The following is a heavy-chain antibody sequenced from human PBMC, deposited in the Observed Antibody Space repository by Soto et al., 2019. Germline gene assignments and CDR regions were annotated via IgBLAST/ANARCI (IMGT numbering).Heavy chain of an antibody. Sequence: GESLKISCKGSGYSFAGYWITWVRQKPGKGLEWMGRIDPSDSQTYYSPSFRGHVTISADKSIGSAYLHWSTLEASDTAIYYCARLSTGFCTKTTCQHYFGMDVWGQGTTVTVSS. CDR3: ARLSTGFCTKTTCQHYFGMDV. CDR2: IDPSDSQT. D-gene: IGHD2-8*01. V-gene: IGHV5-10-1*01. J-gene: IGHJ6*02. CDR1: GYSFAGYW.